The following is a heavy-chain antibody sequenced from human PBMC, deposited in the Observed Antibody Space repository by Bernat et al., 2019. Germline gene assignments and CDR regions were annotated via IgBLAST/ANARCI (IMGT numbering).Heavy chain of an antibody. CDR1: GYSFNTHW. CDR3: ARRAAYCGGDCFLPDY. Sequence: PGESLKISCKGSGYSFNTHWIGWVRQTPGKGLEWMGIIYPGDSDTRYSPSFQGQVTISADKSITTAYLQWSRLKASDTAMYYCARRAAYCGGDCFLPDYWGQGTLVTVSS. D-gene: IGHD2-21*01. J-gene: IGHJ4*02. V-gene: IGHV5-51*01. CDR2: IYPGDSDT.